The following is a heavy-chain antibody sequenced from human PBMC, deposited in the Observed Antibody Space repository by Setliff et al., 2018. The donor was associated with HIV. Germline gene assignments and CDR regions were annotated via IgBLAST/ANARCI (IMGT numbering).Heavy chain of an antibody. CDR1: GGSISNSRYH. J-gene: IGHJ5*02. Sequence: PSETLSLTCTVSGGSISNSRYHWSWIRQPPGKGLEWIGSIYYSGSTYYNPSLKSRVTISVDTSKNQFSLKLSSVTAADAAVYYCASRVYYYDSSGYLREEGFDPWGQGTPVTVSS. CDR2: IYYSGST. V-gene: IGHV4-39*01. CDR3: ASRVYYYDSSGYLREEGFDP. D-gene: IGHD3-22*01.